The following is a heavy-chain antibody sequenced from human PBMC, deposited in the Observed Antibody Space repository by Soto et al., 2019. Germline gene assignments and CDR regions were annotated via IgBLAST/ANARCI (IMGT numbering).Heavy chain of an antibody. Sequence: GASVKVSCKASGYTFTSYGISWVRQAPGQGLEWMGWISAYNGSTNYAQKLQGRVTMTTDTSTSTAYMELRSLRSDDTAVYYCARGGLHPVRSGYYGMDVWGQGTTVTVSS. CDR3: ARGGLHPVRSGYYGMDV. CDR2: ISAYNGST. D-gene: IGHD4-4*01. V-gene: IGHV1-18*04. J-gene: IGHJ6*02. CDR1: GYTFTSYG.